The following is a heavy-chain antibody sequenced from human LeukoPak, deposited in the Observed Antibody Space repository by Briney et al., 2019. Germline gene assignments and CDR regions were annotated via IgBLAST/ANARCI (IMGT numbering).Heavy chain of an antibody. J-gene: IGHJ4*02. Sequence: GGSLRLSCAASGFTFSNHNMNWVRQAPGKGLEWISYITLSRTTIYYADSVKGRFTISRDNAKNSLYLQMNSLRAEDTAVYYCARDSRWEDTAMVTFSNYWGQGTLVTVSS. CDR2: ITLSRTTI. D-gene: IGHD5-18*01. CDR3: ARDSRWEDTAMVTFSNY. CDR1: GFTFSNHN. V-gene: IGHV3-48*01.